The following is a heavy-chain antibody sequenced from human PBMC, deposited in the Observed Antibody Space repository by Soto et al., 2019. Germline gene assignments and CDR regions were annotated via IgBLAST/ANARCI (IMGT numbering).Heavy chain of an antibody. V-gene: IGHV4-30-4*01. Sequence: QVQLQESGPGLVKPSQTLSLTCTVSGDSISSGDYYWSWFRQSPGKGPEWIGYIYYSGSTHYNPSLKSRVTMSVDTSKNQFSLKLSSGTAADTAVYYCARIPNYYDASGYVYWGQGTLVTVSS. J-gene: IGHJ4*02. D-gene: IGHD3-22*01. CDR1: GDSISSGDYY. CDR3: ARIPNYYDASGYVY. CDR2: IYYSGST.